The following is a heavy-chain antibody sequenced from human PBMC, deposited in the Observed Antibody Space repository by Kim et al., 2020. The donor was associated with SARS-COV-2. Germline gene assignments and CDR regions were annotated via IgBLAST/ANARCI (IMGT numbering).Heavy chain of an antibody. Sequence: SETLSLTCSVSGGSISSGDYYWSWIRQHPGKGLEWIGYIYYSGTTYYNPSLKSRVTISSDTSRNHFSLKLSSVTAADTAVYYCARIRARSAPLTTPGTGGFDYWGQGTLVTVSS. CDR3: ARIRARSAPLTTPGTGGFDY. V-gene: IGHV4-31*03. CDR1: GGSISSGDYY. CDR2: IYYSGTT. J-gene: IGHJ4*02. D-gene: IGHD3-10*01.